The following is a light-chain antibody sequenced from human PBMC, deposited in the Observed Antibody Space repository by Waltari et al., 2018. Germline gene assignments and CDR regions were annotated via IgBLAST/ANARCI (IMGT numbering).Light chain of an antibody. CDR1: QSISIY. J-gene: IGKJ1*01. CDR3: QQSYSTLRT. V-gene: IGKV1-39*01. Sequence: IQMTQSPSSLSASVGDRVSIPCRTSQSISIYLNWYQQKPRKAPKLLIYAASSLQSGVPSRFSGGGSGTDFTLTISSLQPEDFATYYCQQSYSTLRTFGQGTRVEIK. CDR2: AAS.